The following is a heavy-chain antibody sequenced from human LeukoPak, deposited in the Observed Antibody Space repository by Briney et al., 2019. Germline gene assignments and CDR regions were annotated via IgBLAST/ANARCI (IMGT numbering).Heavy chain of an antibody. J-gene: IGHJ5*02. CDR3: ARRPIFSDRNWFDP. V-gene: IGHV1-18*01. CDR1: GYTFLNYG. Sequence: GASVKVSCKASGYTFLNYGIGWVRQAPGQGLEWMGWINAYNGNTNYAQKLHGRLTMTTDTSTSTAYMELRTLRSDDTAVYYCARRPIFSDRNWFDPWGQGTLVTVSS. CDR2: INAYNGNT.